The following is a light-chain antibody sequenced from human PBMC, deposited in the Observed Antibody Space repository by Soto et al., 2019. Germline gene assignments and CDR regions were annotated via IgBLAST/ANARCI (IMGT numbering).Light chain of an antibody. Sequence: QSVLTQPASVSGSPGQSITISCTGTSRDVGGYNYVSWHQQRPGKAPKVIITEVSNRPSGVSNRFSGSKSGNTASLTISGLQAEDEADYYCSSYVNYNTFVIFGGGTQLTVL. J-gene: IGLJ2*01. CDR3: SSYVNYNTFVI. CDR1: SRDVGGYNY. CDR2: EVS. V-gene: IGLV2-14*01.